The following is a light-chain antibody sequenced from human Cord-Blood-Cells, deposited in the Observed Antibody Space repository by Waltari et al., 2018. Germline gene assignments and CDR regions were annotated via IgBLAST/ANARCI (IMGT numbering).Light chain of an antibody. CDR1: SSNIGGNY. Sequence: QSVLPPPHSASGTPGQRVTLPCSGSSSNIGGNYVYWYQQLPGTAPKLLSYRNNQRPSGVPDRFSGSKSGTSASLAISGLRSEDEADYYCAAWDDSLSGPVFGGGTKLTVL. CDR3: AAWDDSLSGPV. J-gene: IGLJ3*02. CDR2: RNN. V-gene: IGLV1-47*01.